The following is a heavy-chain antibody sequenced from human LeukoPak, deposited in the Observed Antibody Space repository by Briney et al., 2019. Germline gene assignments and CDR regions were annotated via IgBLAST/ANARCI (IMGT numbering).Heavy chain of an antibody. CDR2: IRSKAYGGTT. V-gene: IGHV3-49*03. J-gene: IGHJ6*03. CDR1: GFSFGEYA. CDR3: AREYFYYYYIDV. D-gene: IGHD3-9*01. Sequence: GGSLRLSCTASGFSFGEYALSWFRQAPGKGLEWVGFIRSKAYGGTTEYAASVKARFTISRDDSKSIAYLQMNSLKTEDTAVYYCAREYFYYYYIDVWGRGTTVTISS.